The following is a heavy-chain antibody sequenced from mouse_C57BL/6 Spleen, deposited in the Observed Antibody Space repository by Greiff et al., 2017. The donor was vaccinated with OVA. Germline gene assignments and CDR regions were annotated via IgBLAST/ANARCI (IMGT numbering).Heavy chain of an antibody. CDR3: ARREYDYGNYYAMDY. CDR2: IYPGSGST. V-gene: IGHV1-55*01. J-gene: IGHJ4*01. D-gene: IGHD2-4*01. CDR1: GYTFTSYW. Sequence: QVQLQQPGAELVKPGASVKMSCKASGYTFTSYWITWVKQRPGQGLEWIGDIYPGSGSTNYNEKFKSKATLTVDTSSSTAYMQLGSLTSEDSAVYYCARREYDYGNYYAMDYWGQGTSVTVSS.